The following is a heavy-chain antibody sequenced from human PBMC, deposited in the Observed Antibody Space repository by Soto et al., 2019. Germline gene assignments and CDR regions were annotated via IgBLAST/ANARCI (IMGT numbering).Heavy chain of an antibody. CDR1: GDSVSSNSAL. Sequence: PSQTLSLTCAISGDSVSSNSALWNWIRQSPSRGLEWLGRTYYRSKWYSDYAPSVEGRITVNSDTPKNQFSLQLKSVTPEDTAVYYCARSSDRDKLPTTDSGQGTLVTVSS. J-gene: IGHJ4*02. V-gene: IGHV6-1*01. CDR2: TYYRSKWYS. D-gene: IGHD5-12*01. CDR3: ARSSDRDKLPTTD.